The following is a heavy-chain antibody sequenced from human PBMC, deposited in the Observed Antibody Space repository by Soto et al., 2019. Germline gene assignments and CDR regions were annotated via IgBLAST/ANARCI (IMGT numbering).Heavy chain of an antibody. CDR2: IIPIFGTA. V-gene: IGHV1-69*13. D-gene: IGHD4-17*01. CDR1: GGTFSSYA. J-gene: IGHJ6*02. Sequence: ASVKVSCKASGGTFSSYAISWVRQAPGQGLEWMGGIIPIFGTANYAQKFQGRVTITADESTSTAYMELSSLRSEDTAVYYCARDESSTAYGDLYYYYYGMDVWGQGTTVTVSS. CDR3: ARDESSTAYGDLYYYYYGMDV.